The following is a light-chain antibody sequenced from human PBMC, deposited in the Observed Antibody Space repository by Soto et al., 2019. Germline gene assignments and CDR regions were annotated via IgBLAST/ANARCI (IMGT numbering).Light chain of an antibody. Sequence: DIQMTQSPSSLSASVGDRVTITCQASQDISNYLNWYQQKPGKAPKLLIYDASNLETGVPSRFSGSGSGTDFNFNISRLQPEDIATYYCKQYDNLNRKFGQGTKVEIK. J-gene: IGKJ1*01. CDR3: KQYDNLNRK. V-gene: IGKV1-33*01. CDR1: QDISNY. CDR2: DAS.